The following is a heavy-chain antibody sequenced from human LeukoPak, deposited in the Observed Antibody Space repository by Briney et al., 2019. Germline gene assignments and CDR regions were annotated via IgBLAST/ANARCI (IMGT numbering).Heavy chain of an antibody. CDR2: ISSSSSYV. D-gene: IGHD2-15*01. Sequence: GGFLRLSCAASGFTFSSYSMNWVRQAPGKGLEWVSSISSSSSYVYYADSVKGRFTISRDNAKNSLYLQMNNLTAEDTAIYYCASSGFCSGGSCYLRYWYFDLWGRGTLVTFSS. J-gene: IGHJ2*01. V-gene: IGHV3-21*04. CDR1: GFTFSSYS. CDR3: ASSGFCSGGSCYLRYWYFDL.